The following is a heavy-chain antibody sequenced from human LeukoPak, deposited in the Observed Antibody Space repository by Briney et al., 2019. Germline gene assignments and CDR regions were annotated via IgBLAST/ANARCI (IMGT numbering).Heavy chain of an antibody. J-gene: IGHJ3*02. CDR2: INHSGST. D-gene: IGHD2-2*01. V-gene: IGHV4-34*01. CDR1: GGSFSGYF. Sequence: PSETLSLTCAVYGGSFSGYFWSWIRQPPGKGLEWIGEINHSGSTNNNPSLKSRVTISVDTSKNQFSLKLSSVTAADTAVYYCARTVVPLGFDIWGQGTMVTVSS. CDR3: ARTVVPLGFDI.